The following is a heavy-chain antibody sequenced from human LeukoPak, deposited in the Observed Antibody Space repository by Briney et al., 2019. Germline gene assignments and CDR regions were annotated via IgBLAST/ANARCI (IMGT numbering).Heavy chain of an antibody. Sequence: GGSLRLSCAASGFPFTYAWMNWVRQAPGRGLEWVGRITSKTDGGTTDYAAPVKGRFTISRDDSKNMLYLQMNSLKTEDTAVYYCTTGVRGDGGQGTLVTVSS. D-gene: IGHD3-10*01. J-gene: IGHJ1*01. CDR3: TTGVRGD. CDR1: GFPFTYAW. V-gene: IGHV3-15*01. CDR2: ITSKTDGGTT.